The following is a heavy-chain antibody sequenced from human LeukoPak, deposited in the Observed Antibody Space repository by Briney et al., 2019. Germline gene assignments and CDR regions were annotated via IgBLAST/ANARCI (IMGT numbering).Heavy chain of an antibody. J-gene: IGHJ4*02. Sequence: SQTLSLTCTVAAGSISSFYWSWIRQPPGKGLEWNGYIHYIGSTNYTPSFKSRVTISVYTSKTQFSLKLNSAPAADTAVYYCARQGPLTTAVTTRTNPFDYWGQGTLVTVSS. CDR2: IHYIGST. CDR3: ARQGPLTTAVTTRTNPFDY. V-gene: IGHV4-59*08. CDR1: AGSISSFY. D-gene: IGHD4-11*01.